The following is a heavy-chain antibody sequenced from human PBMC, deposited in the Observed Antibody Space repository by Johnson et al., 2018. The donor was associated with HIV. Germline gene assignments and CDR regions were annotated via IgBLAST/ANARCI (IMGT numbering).Heavy chain of an antibody. CDR3: ARDGVYSSPWDAFDI. V-gene: IGHV3-7*05. CDR2: IKEDGSEE. J-gene: IGHJ3*02. CDR1: GFTFSNYW. D-gene: IGHD6-13*01. Sequence: VQLVESGGGVVQPGRSLRLSCAASGFTFSNYWMSWVRQAPGKGLEWVANIKEDGSEEYYVDSMEGRFTISRDNAKNSLYLQIDSLRVDDTAVYYCARDGVYSSPWDAFDIWGQGTMVSVSP.